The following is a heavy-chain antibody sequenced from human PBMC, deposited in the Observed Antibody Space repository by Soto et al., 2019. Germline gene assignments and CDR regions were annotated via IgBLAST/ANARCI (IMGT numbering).Heavy chain of an antibody. Sequence: ASVKVSCKASGYTFTGYYMHWVRQAPGQGLEWMGWINPNSGGTNYAQKFQGWVTMTRDTSISTAYMELSSLRSEDTAVYYCARGRPSYYDILTGYYRGHYFDYWGQGTLVTVSS. CDR2: INPNSGGT. D-gene: IGHD3-9*01. V-gene: IGHV1-2*04. CDR3: ARGRPSYYDILTGYYRGHYFDY. CDR1: GYTFTGYY. J-gene: IGHJ4*02.